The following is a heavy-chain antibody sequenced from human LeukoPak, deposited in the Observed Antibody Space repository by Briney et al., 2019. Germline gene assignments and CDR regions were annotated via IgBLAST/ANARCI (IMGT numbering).Heavy chain of an antibody. CDR3: ARDKAGFGELCPTDY. D-gene: IGHD3-16*01. CDR2: ISSSSSTI. Sequence: LPGGSLRLSCAASGFTFSSYSMNWVRQAPGKGLEWVSYISSSSSTIYYADSVKGRFTISRDNAKNSLYLQMNSLRAEDTAVYYCARDKAGFGELCPTDYWGQGTLVTVSS. J-gene: IGHJ4*02. CDR1: GFTFSSYS. V-gene: IGHV3-48*01.